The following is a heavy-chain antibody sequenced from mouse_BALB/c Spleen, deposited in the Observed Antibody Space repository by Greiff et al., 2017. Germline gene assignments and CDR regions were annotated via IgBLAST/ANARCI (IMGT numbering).Heavy chain of an antibody. D-gene: IGHD2-4*01. CDR2: IDPSNSET. CDR1: GYTFTSYW. Sequence: QVQLQQSGPELVRPGASVKMSCKASGYTFTSYWMHWVKQRPGQGLEWIGMIDPSNSETRLNQKFKDKATLNVDKSSNTAYMQLSSLTSEDSAVYYCARGRDYYDYDEEVPLFAYWGQGTLVTVSA. CDR3: ARGRDYYDYDEEVPLFAY. J-gene: IGHJ3*01. V-gene: IGHV1S127*01.